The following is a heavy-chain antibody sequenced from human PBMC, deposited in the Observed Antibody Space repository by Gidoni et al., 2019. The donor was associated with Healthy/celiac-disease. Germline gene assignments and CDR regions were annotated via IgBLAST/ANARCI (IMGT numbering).Heavy chain of an antibody. CDR1: GFTVSSNY. CDR2: IYSGGST. D-gene: IGHD3-3*01. Sequence: EVQLVESGGGLVQPGGSLRLSCAASGFTVSSNYMSWVRQAPGKGLEWVSVIYSGGSTYYADSVKGRFTISRDNSKNTLYLQMNSLRAEDTAVYYCARVGSAFALRFLEWLHPVVGFDPWGQGTLVTVSS. CDR3: ARVGSAFALRFLEWLHPVVGFDP. J-gene: IGHJ5*02. V-gene: IGHV3-66*02.